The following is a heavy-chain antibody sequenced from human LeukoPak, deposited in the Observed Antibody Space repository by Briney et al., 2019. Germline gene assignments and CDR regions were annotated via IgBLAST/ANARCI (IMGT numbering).Heavy chain of an antibody. Sequence: PSETLSLTCTVSGYSISSGYYWGWIRQPPGKGLEWIGSIYHSGSTYYNPSLKSRVTISVDTSKNQFSLKLSSVTAADTAVYYCARQGWNGVYWGQGTLVTVSS. D-gene: IGHD1-1*01. J-gene: IGHJ4*02. CDR2: IYHSGST. CDR1: GYSISSGYY. V-gene: IGHV4-38-2*02. CDR3: ARQGWNGVY.